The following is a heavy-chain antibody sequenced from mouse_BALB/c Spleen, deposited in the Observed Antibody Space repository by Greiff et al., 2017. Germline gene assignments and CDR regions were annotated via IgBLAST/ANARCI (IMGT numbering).Heavy chain of an antibody. V-gene: IGHV5-6-4*01. Sequence: EVQLVESGGGLVKPGGSLKLSCAASGFTFSSYTMSWVRQTPEKRLEWVATISSGGSYTYYPDSVKGRFTISRDNAKNTLYLQMSSLKSEDTAMYYCTRERGYYGSSSLMDYWGQGTSVTVSS. J-gene: IGHJ4*01. CDR2: ISSGGSYT. D-gene: IGHD1-1*01. CDR1: GFTFSSYT. CDR3: TRERGYYGSSSLMDY.